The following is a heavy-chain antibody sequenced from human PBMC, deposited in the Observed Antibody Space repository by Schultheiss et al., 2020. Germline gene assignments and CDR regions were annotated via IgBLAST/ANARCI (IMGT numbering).Heavy chain of an antibody. CDR1: GGSFSGYY. CDR3: ARVVEALAVAGTGVYFDY. J-gene: IGHJ4*02. Sequence: SETLSLTCAVYGGSFSGYYWSWIRQPPGKGLEWIGSIYYSGSTNYNPSLKSRVTISVDKSKNQFSLKLSSVTAADTAVYYCARVVEALAVAGTGVYFDYWGQGTLVTVSS. CDR2: IYYSGST. V-gene: IGHV4-34*01. D-gene: IGHD6-19*01.